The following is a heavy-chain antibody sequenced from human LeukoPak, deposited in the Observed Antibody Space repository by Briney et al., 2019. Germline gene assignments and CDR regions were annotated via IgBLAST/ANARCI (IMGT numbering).Heavy chain of an antibody. J-gene: IGHJ6*03. V-gene: IGHV1-69*13. CDR2: IIPIFGTA. Sequence: GASVKVSCKASGGTFSSYAISWVRQAPGQGLEWMGGIIPIFGTADYAQKFQGRVTITADESTSTAYMELSSLRYTAVYYCASRTYYDFWSGYRSPPLYYYMDVWGKGTTVTVSS. D-gene: IGHD3-3*01. CDR3: ASRTYYDFWSGYRSPPLYYYMDV. CDR1: GGTFSSYA.